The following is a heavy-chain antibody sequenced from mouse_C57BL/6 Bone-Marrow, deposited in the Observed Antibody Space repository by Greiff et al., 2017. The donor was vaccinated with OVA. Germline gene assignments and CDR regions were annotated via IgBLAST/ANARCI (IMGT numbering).Heavy chain of an antibody. J-gene: IGHJ2*01. Sequence: EVKLVESEGGLVQPGSSMKLSCTASGFTFSDYYMAWVRQVPEKGLEWVANINYDGSSTYYLDSLKSRFIISRDKAKNILYLQMSSLKSEDTATYYCARDGYSFDDWGQGTTLTVSS. CDR3: ARDGYSFDD. CDR1: GFTFSDYY. D-gene: IGHD2-2*01. V-gene: IGHV5-16*01. CDR2: INYDGSST.